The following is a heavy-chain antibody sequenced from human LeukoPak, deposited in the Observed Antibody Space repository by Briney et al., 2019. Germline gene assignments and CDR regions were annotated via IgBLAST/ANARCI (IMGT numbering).Heavy chain of an antibody. D-gene: IGHD3-3*01. CDR2: INHSGST. V-gene: IGHV4-34*01. CDR1: GGSFSGYY. Sequence: PSETLSLTCAVYGGSFSGYYWNWIRQPPGKGLEWIGEINHSGSTNYNPSLKSRVTISVDTSKSQFFLKLTSVTAADTAVYYCASLTSITIFGVVYFDYWGQGTLVTVSS. J-gene: IGHJ4*02. CDR3: ASLTSITIFGVVYFDY.